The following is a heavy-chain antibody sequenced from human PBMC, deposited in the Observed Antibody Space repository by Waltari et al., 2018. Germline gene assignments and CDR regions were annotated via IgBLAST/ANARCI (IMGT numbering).Heavy chain of an antibody. CDR1: GGSLCDYI. Sequence: QVLLQQWGAGLLKPSETLSLTCDISGGSLCDYIWTWIRQPPGKGLEWLGQVSHGGTARSNPSVKSRVTLSLDTSQRHFSLRLQSVTAADTAVYYCARGRNYDSTLGRNDSSHSGLDVWGQGSAVTVSS. CDR3: ARGRNYDSTLGRNDSSHSGLDV. CDR2: VSHGGTA. J-gene: IGHJ6*01. D-gene: IGHD3-3*01. V-gene: IGHV4-34*02.